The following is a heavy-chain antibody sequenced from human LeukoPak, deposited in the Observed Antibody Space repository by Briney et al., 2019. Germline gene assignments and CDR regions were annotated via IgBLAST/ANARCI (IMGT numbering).Heavy chain of an antibody. CDR2: IYTSGST. CDR3: ARSGIAARRPYYYYMDV. CDR1: GGSISSYY. V-gene: IGHV4-4*07. D-gene: IGHD6-6*01. Sequence: SETLSLTCTVSGGSISSYYWSWIRQPAGKGLEWLGRIYTSGSTNYNPSLKSRVTMSVDTSKNQFSLKLSSVTAADTAVYYCARSGIAARRPYYYYMDVWGKGTTVTVSS. J-gene: IGHJ6*03.